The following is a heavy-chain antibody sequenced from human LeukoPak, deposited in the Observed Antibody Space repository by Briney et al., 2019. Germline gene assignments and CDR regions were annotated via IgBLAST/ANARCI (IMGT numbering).Heavy chain of an antibody. J-gene: IGHJ6*02. CDR1: GFTVSSNY. CDR2: IYSGGST. CDR3: ARSQYYDFWSDVARVGYYYGMDV. D-gene: IGHD3-3*01. V-gene: IGHV3-53*01. Sequence: PGGSLRLSCAASGFTVSSNYMSWVRQAPGKGLEWVSVIYSGGSTYYADSVKGRFTITRDNAKNSLYLQMNSLRAEDTAVYYCARSQYYDFWSDVARVGYYYGMDVWGQGTTVTVSS.